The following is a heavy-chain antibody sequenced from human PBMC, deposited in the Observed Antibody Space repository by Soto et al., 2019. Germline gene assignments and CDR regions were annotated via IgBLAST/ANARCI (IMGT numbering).Heavy chain of an antibody. CDR2: IYYSGYP. Sequence: PSETLSLTCTVSGDSISTNYWSWIRQPPGKGLEWIGNIYYSGYPNYKPSPKSRLTISVDTSKNRLSLNLSSVTAADTAVYYCARGLTAFDPWGQGTLVTVSS. D-gene: IGHD1-20*01. CDR1: GDSISTNY. V-gene: IGHV4-59*01. CDR3: ARGLTAFDP. J-gene: IGHJ5*02.